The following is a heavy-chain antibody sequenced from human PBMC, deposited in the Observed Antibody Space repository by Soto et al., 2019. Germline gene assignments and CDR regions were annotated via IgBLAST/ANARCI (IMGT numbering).Heavy chain of an antibody. V-gene: IGHV5-51*01. J-gene: IGHJ6*02. Sequence: ESLKISCKGSGYSFTSYWIGWVRQMPGEGLECMGIIYPGDSDTRYSPSFQGQVTISADKSISTAYLQWSSLKASDTAMYYCAGGGVRGVITRTRDYYGMDVWGQGTTVTVSS. D-gene: IGHD3-10*01. CDR1: GYSFTSYW. CDR2: IYPGDSDT. CDR3: AGGGVRGVITRTRDYYGMDV.